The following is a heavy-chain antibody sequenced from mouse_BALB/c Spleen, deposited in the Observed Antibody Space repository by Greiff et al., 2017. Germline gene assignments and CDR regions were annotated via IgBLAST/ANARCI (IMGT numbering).Heavy chain of an antibody. Sequence: VQRVESGPGLVAPSQSLSITCTVSGFSLTSYGVHWVRQPPGKGLEWLGVIWAGGSTNYNSALMSRLSISKDNSKSQVFLKMNSLQTDDTAMYYCARDQEGYDYDPFAYWGQGTLVTVSA. CDR3: ARDQEGYDYDPFAY. D-gene: IGHD2-4*01. V-gene: IGHV2-9*02. CDR1: GFSLTSYG. CDR2: IWAGGST. J-gene: IGHJ3*01.